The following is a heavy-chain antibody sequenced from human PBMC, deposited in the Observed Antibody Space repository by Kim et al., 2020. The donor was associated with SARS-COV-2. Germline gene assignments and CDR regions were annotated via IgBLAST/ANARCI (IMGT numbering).Heavy chain of an antibody. Sequence: KGRVTIARDNAKNSLYLQMNSLRAEDTAVYYCARDRSRYYDSSGYYYFDYWGQGALVTVSS. V-gene: IGHV3-11*06. J-gene: IGHJ4*02. D-gene: IGHD3-22*01. CDR3: ARDRSRYYDSSGYYYFDY.